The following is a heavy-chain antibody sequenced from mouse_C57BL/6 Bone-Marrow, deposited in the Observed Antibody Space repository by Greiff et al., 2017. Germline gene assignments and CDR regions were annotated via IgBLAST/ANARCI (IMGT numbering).Heavy chain of an antibody. V-gene: IGHV1-7*01. CDR2: INPSSGYT. CDR3: ARRAYGSIWYFDV. D-gene: IGHD1-1*01. J-gene: IGHJ1*03. CDR1: GYTFTSYW. Sequence: QVQLQQSGAELAKPGASVKLSCKASGYTFTSYWMHWVKQRPGQGLEWIGYINPSSGYTKYNQKFKDKATLTADKSYSTAYMQLSSLTYEDSAVYYCARRAYGSIWYFDVWGTGTTVTVSS.